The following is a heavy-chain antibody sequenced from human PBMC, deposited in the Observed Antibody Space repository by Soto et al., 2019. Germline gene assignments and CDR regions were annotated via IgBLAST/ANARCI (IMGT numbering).Heavy chain of an antibody. CDR3: ARVRSSSPNNWFDP. D-gene: IGHD6-13*01. J-gene: IGHJ5*02. Sequence: ASVKVSCKASGYTFTSYGISWVRQAPGQGLEWMGWISAYNGNTNYAQKLQGRVTMTTDTSTSTAYMELRSLRSDDTAVYYCARVRSSSPNNWFDPWGQGTMVTVYS. CDR1: GYTFTSYG. V-gene: IGHV1-18*01. CDR2: ISAYNGNT.